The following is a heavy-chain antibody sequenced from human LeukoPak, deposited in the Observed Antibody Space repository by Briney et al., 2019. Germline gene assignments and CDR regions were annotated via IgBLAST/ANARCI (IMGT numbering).Heavy chain of an antibody. J-gene: IGHJ4*02. CDR1: GGTFSSYA. V-gene: IGHV1-69*13. Sequence: ASVKVSCKASGGTFSSYAISWVRQAPGRGLEWMGGIIPIFGTANYAQKFQGRVTITADESTSTAYMELSSLRSEDTAVYYCARGNYDILTGYYSLWGQGTLVTVSS. CDR3: ARGNYDILTGYYSL. CDR2: IIPIFGTA. D-gene: IGHD3-9*01.